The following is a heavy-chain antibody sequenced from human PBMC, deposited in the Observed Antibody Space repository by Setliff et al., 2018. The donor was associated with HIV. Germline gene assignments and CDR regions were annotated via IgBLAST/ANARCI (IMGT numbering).Heavy chain of an antibody. Sequence: LSLSCEGNGFSFSDYWMTWVRQAPGKGLQWVANIKQDGSETSYAESVQGRFTISRGTAPNSVYLQMNDLRVDDTAVYYCVRGAFWSTYFYYYLDVWGEGSTVTVSS. CDR3: VRGAFWSTYFYYYLDV. CDR2: IKQDGSET. CDR1: GFSFSDYW. V-gene: IGHV3-7*03. J-gene: IGHJ6*03. D-gene: IGHD3-3*02.